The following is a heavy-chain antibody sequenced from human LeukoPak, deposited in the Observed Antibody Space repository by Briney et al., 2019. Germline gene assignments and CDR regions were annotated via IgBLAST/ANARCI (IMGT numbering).Heavy chain of an antibody. CDR2: ISSSSSTI. V-gene: IGHV3-48*01. CDR1: GFTFSSYS. Sequence: PGGSLRLSCAASGFTFSSYSMNWVRQAPGKGLEWVSKISSSSSTIYYADSVKGRFTISRDNSKNTLYLQMNSLRAEDTAVYYCAKKDDFWSGYGDYWGQGTLVTVSS. CDR3: AKKDDFWSGYGDY. J-gene: IGHJ4*02. D-gene: IGHD3-3*01.